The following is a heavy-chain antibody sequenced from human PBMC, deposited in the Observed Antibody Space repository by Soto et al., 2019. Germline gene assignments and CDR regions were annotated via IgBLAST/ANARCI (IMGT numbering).Heavy chain of an antibody. CDR2: ISPYTGNT. J-gene: IGHJ6*02. CDR1: GYTFTNYD. Sequence: QVHLVQSGAEVKKPGASVKVSCKASGYTFTNYDINWVRQAPGQGLEWMGWISPYTGNTNYAQKRQGRVTMTTDTSTSTAYMELRSMRSDDTAVYYCARGYYYGSGRPTPGGMDVWGQGTTVTVSS. D-gene: IGHD3-10*01. CDR3: ARGYYYGSGRPTPGGMDV. V-gene: IGHV1-18*01.